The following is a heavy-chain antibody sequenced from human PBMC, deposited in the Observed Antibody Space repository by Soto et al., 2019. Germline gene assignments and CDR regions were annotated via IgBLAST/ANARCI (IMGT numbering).Heavy chain of an antibody. CDR3: AKRPLTADGFDY. CDR2: ITGSGGGT. Sequence: EVQLLESGGGLVQPGGSLRLSCAASGFTFSNYAMTWVRQAPGKGLEWVSVITGSGGGTYFVDSVKGRFTISRDNSKNPVYLQMNSLRAEDTAVYYCAKRPLTADGFDYWGQGTLVTVSS. V-gene: IGHV3-23*01. D-gene: IGHD6-13*01. CDR1: GFTFSNYA. J-gene: IGHJ4*02.